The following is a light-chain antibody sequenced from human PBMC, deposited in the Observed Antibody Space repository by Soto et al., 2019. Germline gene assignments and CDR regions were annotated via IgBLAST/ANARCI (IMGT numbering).Light chain of an antibody. CDR3: AAWDDSLRGAV. CDR2: RNN. CDR1: SSNIGGNY. J-gene: IGLJ7*01. V-gene: IGLV1-47*01. Sequence: QSVLTQPPSASGTPGQRVTISCSGSSSNIGGNYVYWYQQLPGTAPKLLIYRNNQRPSGVPDRFSGSTSGASASLAISGLRSEDEADYYCAAWDDSLRGAVFGGGTQLTVL.